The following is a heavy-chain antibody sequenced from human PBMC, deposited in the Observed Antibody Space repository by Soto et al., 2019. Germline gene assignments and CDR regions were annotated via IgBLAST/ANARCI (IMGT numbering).Heavy chain of an antibody. CDR1: GGTFSSYA. V-gene: IGHV1-69*01. D-gene: IGHD4-17*01. CDR3: ARRATVTHHAPFDY. J-gene: IGHJ4*02. Sequence: QVQLVQSGAEVKKPGSSVKVSCKASGGTFSSYAISWVRQAPGQGLEWMGGIIPIFGTANYTQKFQGRVTITADESTSTAYMELNSLRSEDTAVYYCARRATVTHHAPFDYWGQGTLVTVSS. CDR2: IIPIFGTA.